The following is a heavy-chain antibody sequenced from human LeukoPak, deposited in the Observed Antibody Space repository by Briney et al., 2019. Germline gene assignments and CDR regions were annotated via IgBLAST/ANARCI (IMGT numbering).Heavy chain of an antibody. Sequence: ASVKVSCKASGYTFTNYAMNWVRQAPGQRLEWMGWINGDNGNTKYSQKFQGRVTITRDTSAYTAYMELRSLSSADTAVYFCARAPYDILTGYSLNWFDPWGQGTLVTVSS. CDR3: ARAPYDILTGYSLNWFDP. J-gene: IGHJ5*02. CDR2: INGDNGNT. D-gene: IGHD3-9*01. V-gene: IGHV1-3*01. CDR1: GYTFTNYA.